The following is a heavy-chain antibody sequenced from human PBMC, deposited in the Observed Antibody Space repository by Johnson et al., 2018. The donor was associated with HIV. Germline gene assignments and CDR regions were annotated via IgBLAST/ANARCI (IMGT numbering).Heavy chain of an antibody. CDR2: ISYDGNNK. CDR1: GFTFSSYA. J-gene: IGHJ3*02. V-gene: IGHV3-30-3*01. CDR3: ARVPSPGTTARYGAFDI. D-gene: IGHD4-17*01. Sequence: QMLLVESGGGVVQPGRSLRLSCVASGFTFSSYAMHWVRQAPGKGLEWVAVISYDGNNKYYADSVKGRFTISRDNSKNTLDLQINSLRAEDTAIYYCARVPSPGTTARYGAFDIWGQGTMVTVSS.